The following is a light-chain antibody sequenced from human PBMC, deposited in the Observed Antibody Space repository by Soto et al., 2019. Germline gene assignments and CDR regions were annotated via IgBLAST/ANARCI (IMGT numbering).Light chain of an antibody. V-gene: IGLV2-14*01. Sequence: QSALTQPASVSGSPGQSITISCTGTSSDVGGYNSVSWYQQHPGKAPKLMIYDVSNRPSGVSNRFSGSKSVNTASLTISGLQAEHEADYYCSSYTSSSTVVFGGGTKLTVL. CDR2: DVS. CDR3: SSYTSSSTVV. J-gene: IGLJ2*01. CDR1: SSDVGGYNS.